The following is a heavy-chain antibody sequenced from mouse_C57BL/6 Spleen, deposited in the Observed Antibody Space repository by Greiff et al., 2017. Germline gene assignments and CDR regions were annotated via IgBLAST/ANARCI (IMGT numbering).Heavy chain of an antibody. D-gene: IGHD2-5*01. CDR3: TSAYYSNNGGFAY. CDR1: GYTFTSYW. Sequence: QVQLQQPGAELVKPGASVKLSCKASGYTFTSYWMQWVKQSPGQGLEWIGEIDPSYSSTNYNQKFKGKATLTVDPSSSTAYMQLSSLTSEDSAVYCGTSAYYSNNGGFAYWGQGTLVTVSA. V-gene: IGHV1-50*01. J-gene: IGHJ3*01. CDR2: IDPSYSST.